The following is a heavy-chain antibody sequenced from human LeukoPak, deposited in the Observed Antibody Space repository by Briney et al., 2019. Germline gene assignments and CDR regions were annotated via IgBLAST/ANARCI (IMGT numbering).Heavy chain of an antibody. CDR2: INPNTGAT. CDR1: VYTFTYYY. J-gene: IGHJ4*02. V-gene: IGHV1-2*02. D-gene: IGHD6-19*01. Sequence: ASVTVSFKPSVYTFTYYYLHWVRQAPGKGLEWMGWINPNTGATIYAEKFQGRVTMTRDTSIDTAYMEMRSLRSDDTAVYYCARDRVGSGWPRPWYFEFWGQGTLITVSS. CDR3: ARDRVGSGWPRPWYFEF.